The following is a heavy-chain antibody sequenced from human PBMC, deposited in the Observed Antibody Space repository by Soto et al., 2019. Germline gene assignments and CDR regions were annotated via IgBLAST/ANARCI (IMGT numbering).Heavy chain of an antibody. D-gene: IGHD2-15*01. V-gene: IGHV3-15*01. CDR2: IKSKSAGETT. CDR1: GFSFDDAW. Sequence: EVQLVESGGGFIKPGGSLRLSCGASGFSFDDAWMSWVRQAPGKGLQWVGRIKSKSAGETTNYAAPVKGRFTISRDDSQNTVYLQMNSLQIDDTALYYCTREGGNTGGAFEIWGRGTMVTVSS. CDR3: TREGGNTGGAFEI. J-gene: IGHJ3*02.